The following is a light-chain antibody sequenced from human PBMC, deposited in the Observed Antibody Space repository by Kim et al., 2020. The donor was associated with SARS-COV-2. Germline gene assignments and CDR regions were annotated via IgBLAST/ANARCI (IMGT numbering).Light chain of an antibody. CDR1: SIAVGAYNW. Sequence: GQTVTTSCTGTSIAVGAYNWVSWYQQHPGKAPKFMIHDVSQRPSGVSNRFSGSKSGNTASMTISGLQAEDEADYYCTSYTRSDTWVFGGGTQLTVL. CDR2: DVS. J-gene: IGLJ3*02. V-gene: IGLV2-14*03. CDR3: TSYTRSDTWV.